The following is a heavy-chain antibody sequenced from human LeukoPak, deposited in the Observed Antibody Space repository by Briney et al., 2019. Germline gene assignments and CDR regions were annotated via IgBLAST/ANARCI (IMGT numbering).Heavy chain of an antibody. D-gene: IGHD5-24*01. CDR3: ARIGSRDGYTVDY. CDR2: TKQDGSEK. V-gene: IGHV3-7*01. CDR1: GFTFSSYW. J-gene: IGHJ4*02. Sequence: GGSLRLSCAAPGFTFSSYWMSWVRQTPGKGLEWVANTKQDGSEKYYVDSVRGRFTVSRDNAKNSLYLQMNSLRAEDTAVYYCARIGSRDGYTVDYWGQGTLVTVSS.